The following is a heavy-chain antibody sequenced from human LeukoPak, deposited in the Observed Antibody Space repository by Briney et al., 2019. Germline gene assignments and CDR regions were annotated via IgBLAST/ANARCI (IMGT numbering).Heavy chain of an antibody. CDR3: ARAPAGYYDFWSGYYLDH. Sequence: SGGSLRLSCAASGFTFSSYAMHWVRQAPGKGLEWVAVTPYDGSNKYYADSVKGRFTISRDNSKNTLYLQMNSLRAEDTAVCYCARAPAGYYDFWSGYYLDHWGQGTLVTVSS. CDR1: GFTFSSYA. J-gene: IGHJ4*02. V-gene: IGHV3-30-3*01. D-gene: IGHD3-3*01. CDR2: TPYDGSNK.